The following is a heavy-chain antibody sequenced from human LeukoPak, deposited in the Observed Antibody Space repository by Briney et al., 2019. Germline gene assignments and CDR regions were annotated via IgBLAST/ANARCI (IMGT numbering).Heavy chain of an antibody. CDR2: IIPILGIA. CDR3: ARAYCSSTSCYAPNWFDP. CDR1: GGTFSSYA. Sequence: ASVKVSCKASGGTFSSYAISWVRQAPGHGLEWMGRIIPILGIANSAQKFQCRVTITADKSTSTAYMELSSLRSEDTAVYYCARAYCSSTSCYAPNWFDPWGQGTLVTVSS. D-gene: IGHD2-2*01. J-gene: IGHJ5*02. V-gene: IGHV1-69*04.